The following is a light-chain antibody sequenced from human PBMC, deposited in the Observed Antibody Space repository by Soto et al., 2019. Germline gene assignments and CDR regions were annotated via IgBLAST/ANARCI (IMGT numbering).Light chain of an antibody. Sequence: DSQMTQSPSTLSASVGDRFTITCLAGQTIGTWLAWYQQKPWKAPKLLIYDASFLHNEVPSRFSGSGSGTEFTLTISSLQHDDFANYYCQQYNDYYRLTFGGGTKVDIK. CDR2: DAS. V-gene: IGKV1-5*01. CDR3: QQYNDYYRLT. CDR1: QTIGTW. J-gene: IGKJ4*01.